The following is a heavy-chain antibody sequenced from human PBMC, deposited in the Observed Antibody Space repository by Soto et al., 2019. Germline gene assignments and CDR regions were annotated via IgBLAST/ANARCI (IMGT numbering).Heavy chain of an antibody. D-gene: IGHD3-3*01. Sequence: SETLSLTCAVCGGSFSGYYWSWIRQPPGKGLEWIGEINHSGCTNYNPSLKSRVTISVDTSKNQFSLKLSSVTAADTAVYYCARGSGVLRFLEWLFLAWGQGTLVTVSS. CDR2: INHSGCT. CDR1: GGSFSGYY. V-gene: IGHV4-34*01. J-gene: IGHJ4*02. CDR3: ARGSGVLRFLEWLFLA.